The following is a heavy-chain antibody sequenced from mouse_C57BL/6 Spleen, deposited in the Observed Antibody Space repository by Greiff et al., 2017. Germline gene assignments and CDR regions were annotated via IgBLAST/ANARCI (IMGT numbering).Heavy chain of an antibody. Sequence: QVQLQQPGAELVRPGSSVKLSCKASGYTFTSYWMDWVKQRPGQGLEWIGNIYPSDSETHYNQKFKDKATLTVDKSSSTAYMQLSSLTSEDSGVYYCARYYYGIDYWGQGTTLTVSS. CDR3: ARYYYGIDY. V-gene: IGHV1-61*01. D-gene: IGHD1-1*01. CDR1: GYTFTSYW. CDR2: IYPSDSET. J-gene: IGHJ2*01.